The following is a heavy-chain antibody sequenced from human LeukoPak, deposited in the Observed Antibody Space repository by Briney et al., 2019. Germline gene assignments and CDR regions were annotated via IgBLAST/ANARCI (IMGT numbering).Heavy chain of an antibody. CDR1: GGSFSGYY. CDR2: INHSGDT. J-gene: IGHJ4*02. Sequence: SETLSLTCAVYGGSFSGYYWSWIRQPPGKGLEWIGEINHSGDTKYNPSLKSRVSMSVDVSKDQFSLKLTSLTAADTAVYYCARGSRNYNNYEGADYWGQGTLVTVSS. V-gene: IGHV4-34*01. D-gene: IGHD4-11*01. CDR3: ARGSRNYNNYEGADY.